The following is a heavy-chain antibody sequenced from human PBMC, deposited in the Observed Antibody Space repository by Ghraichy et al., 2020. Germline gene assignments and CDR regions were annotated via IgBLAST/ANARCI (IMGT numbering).Heavy chain of an antibody. CDR3: AIDGLVATHWCDP. V-gene: IGHV3-74*01. D-gene: IGHD2-21*01. Sequence: GGSLRLSCAASGFPFSNYWMHWVRQVPGKGLVWVSHINNDGTFTTYADSVKGRFTISRDNTKNTLYLQMNSLRAEDTAVYYCAIDGLVATHWCDPWGQGILVTVSS. CDR1: GFPFSNYW. CDR2: INNDGTFT. J-gene: IGHJ5*02.